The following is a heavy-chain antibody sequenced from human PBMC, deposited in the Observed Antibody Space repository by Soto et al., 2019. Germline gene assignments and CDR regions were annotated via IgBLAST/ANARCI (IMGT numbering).Heavy chain of an antibody. Sequence: SETLSLPYTVSGGSLSSSRYYGGWIRHPPGKGLEWIGSIYYSGYTYYHPSLKSRVTISVATSKNQFSLKLSSVTAADTDVYYCARDYGPLIGGHYKYMDVSGPGTLGSVSS. CDR3: ARDYGPLIGGHYKYMDV. D-gene: IGHD4-17*01. CDR1: GGSLSSSRYY. J-gene: IGHJ6*02. V-gene: IGHV4-39*02. CDR2: IYYSGYT.